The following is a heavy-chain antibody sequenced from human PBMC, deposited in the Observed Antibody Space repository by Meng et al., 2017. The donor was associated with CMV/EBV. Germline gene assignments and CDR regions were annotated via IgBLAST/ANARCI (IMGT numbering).Heavy chain of an antibody. CDR1: GGSISSSSYY. Sequence: LQLQGSGPGLLKPSEPLSLTCTVSGGSISSSSYYWGWIRQPPGKGLEWIGSIYYSGSTYYNPPLKSRVTISVDTSKNQFSLKLSSVTAADTAVYYCARGVVTMIVVYDPWGQGTLVTVSS. D-gene: IGHD3-22*01. CDR3: ARGVVTMIVVYDP. J-gene: IGHJ5*02. CDR2: IYYSGST. V-gene: IGHV4-39*07.